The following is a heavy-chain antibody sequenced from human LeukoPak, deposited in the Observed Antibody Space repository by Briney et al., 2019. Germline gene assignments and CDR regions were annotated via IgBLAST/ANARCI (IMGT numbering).Heavy chain of an antibody. CDR3: ARSYCSGDNCARRGAMNAFDI. V-gene: IGHV1-69*06. CDR1: GGTFSSYA. Sequence: SVKVSCKASGGTFSSYAISWVRQAPGQGLEWMGGIIPIFGTANYAQKFQGRVTITADKSTSTAYMELRSLRFDDTAVYYCARSYCSGDNCARRGAMNAFDIWGQGTMVTVSS. CDR2: IIPIFGTA. D-gene: IGHD2-15*01. J-gene: IGHJ3*02.